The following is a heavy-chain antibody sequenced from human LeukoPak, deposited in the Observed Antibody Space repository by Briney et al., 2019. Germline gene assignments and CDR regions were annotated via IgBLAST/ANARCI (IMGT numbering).Heavy chain of an antibody. CDR1: GGFMIGYY. D-gene: IGHD6-19*01. V-gene: IGHV4-4*07. CDR2: IHTSGST. Sequence: SETLSLLCTVSGGFMIGYYWRWMRQPAGKGLEWIGRIHTSGSTNYNPSLKSRVTMSVDTSKNQFSLKLTSVTAADTAVYYCARDGGYTSHDYWGQGTLVTVSS. J-gene: IGHJ4*02. CDR3: ARDGGYTSHDY.